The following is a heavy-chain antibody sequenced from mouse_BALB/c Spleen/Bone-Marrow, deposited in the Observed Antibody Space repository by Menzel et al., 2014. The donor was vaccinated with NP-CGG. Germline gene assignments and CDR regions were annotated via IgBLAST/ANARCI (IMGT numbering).Heavy chain of an antibody. Sequence: DVHLVESGRGLVQPGDSLRLSCATPGFTFSDFYMEWVRQPPGKRLEWIAASKNKAKYYTTEYSASVKGRFIVSRDTSQSVLYLQMNALRAEDTAIYYCARDVGYGNYFVYWGQGTLVTVSA. V-gene: IGHV7-1*02. D-gene: IGHD2-10*02. CDR1: GFTFSDFY. J-gene: IGHJ3*01. CDR3: ARDVGYGNYFVY. CDR2: SKNKAKYYTT.